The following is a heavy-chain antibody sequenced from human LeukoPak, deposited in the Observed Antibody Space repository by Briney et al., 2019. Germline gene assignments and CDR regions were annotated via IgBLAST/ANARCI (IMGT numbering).Heavy chain of an antibody. CDR1: GGSISSGDYY. CDR3: ARHRLGAPYLDY. D-gene: IGHD1-26*01. Sequence: PSQTLSLTCTVSGGSISSGDYYWSWIRQPPGKGLEWIGYIYYSGSTYYNPSLKSRVTISVDTSKNQFSLNLSSVTAADTAVYYCARHRLGAPYLDYWGQGTLVTVSS. V-gene: IGHV4-30-4*01. CDR2: IYYSGST. J-gene: IGHJ4*02.